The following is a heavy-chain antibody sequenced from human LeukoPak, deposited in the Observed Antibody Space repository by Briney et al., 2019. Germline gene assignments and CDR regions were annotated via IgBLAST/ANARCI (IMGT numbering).Heavy chain of an antibody. CDR1: GGXISGYY. Sequence: SETLSLTCSVSGGXISGYYCSWIRQPPGKGLEWIGYIHSTGSTDYNPSLKSRVTMSVDTSKNQFSLKLGSVTAADTAVYYCARHLDYYGSGSYEYWGQGTLVTVSS. D-gene: IGHD3-10*01. CDR2: IHSTGST. CDR3: ARHLDYYGSGSYEY. J-gene: IGHJ4*02. V-gene: IGHV4-59*08.